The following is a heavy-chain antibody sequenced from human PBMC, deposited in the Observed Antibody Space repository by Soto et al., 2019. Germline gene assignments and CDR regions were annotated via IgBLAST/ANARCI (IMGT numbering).Heavy chain of an antibody. Sequence: PSEPLSLTWAVDGGSCSGYDWSWIRQHPGKGLEWIGEINHSGSTNYNPSLKSRVTISVDTSKNQFSLKLSSVTAADTAVYYCARIPLGYDFWSGALYSYMAVWGKGTTVTVSS. CDR2: INHSGST. J-gene: IGHJ6*03. D-gene: IGHD3-3*01. CDR1: GGSCSGYD. CDR3: ARIPLGYDFWSGALYSYMAV. V-gene: IGHV4-34*01.